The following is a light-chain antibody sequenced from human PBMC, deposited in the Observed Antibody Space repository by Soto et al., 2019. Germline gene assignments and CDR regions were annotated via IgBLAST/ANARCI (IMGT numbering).Light chain of an antibody. Sequence: QSVLTQPASVSGSPGQSITISCTGTSTDINAYNFVSWYQQLPGKAPKVIIYDVSHRPSGVSNRFSGSKSGSTASLTISGLQPEDEADYYCSLYTISPIKFGGGTKLTVL. J-gene: IGLJ2*01. V-gene: IGLV2-14*03. CDR3: SLYTISPIK. CDR1: STDINAYNF. CDR2: DVS.